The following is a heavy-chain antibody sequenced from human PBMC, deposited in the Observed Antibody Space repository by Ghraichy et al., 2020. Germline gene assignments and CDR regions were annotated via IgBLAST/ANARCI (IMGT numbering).Heavy chain of an antibody. CDR1: GFILSNYW. CDR2: IKSDGSNT. D-gene: IGHD2-15*01. Sequence: GSLNISCAASGFILSNYWMHWVRQAPGKGLVWVSRIKSDGSNTIYADSVKGRFTISRDNAKNTLYLQMNSLSAEDTAVYYCAREYCSGGRCFFGTGGSHFDYWGQGALVTVSS. CDR3: AREYCSGGRCFFGTGGSHFDY. V-gene: IGHV3-74*01. J-gene: IGHJ4*02.